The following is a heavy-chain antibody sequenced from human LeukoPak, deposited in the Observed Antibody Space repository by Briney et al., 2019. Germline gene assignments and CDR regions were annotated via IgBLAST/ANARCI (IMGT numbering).Heavy chain of an antibody. Sequence: ASVKVSCKASGGTFSSYAISWVRQAPGQGLEWMGRIIPILGIANYAQKLQGRVTMTTDTSTSTAYMELRSLRSDDTAVYYCARDVSGSYYFDYWGQGTLVTVSS. CDR2: IIPILGIA. CDR1: GGTFSSYA. CDR3: ARDVSGSYYFDY. V-gene: IGHV1-69*04. J-gene: IGHJ4*02. D-gene: IGHD1-26*01.